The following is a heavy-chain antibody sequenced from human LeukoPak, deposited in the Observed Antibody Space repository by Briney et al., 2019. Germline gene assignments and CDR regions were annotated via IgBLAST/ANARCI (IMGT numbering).Heavy chain of an antibody. V-gene: IGHV5-51*01. J-gene: IGHJ4*02. CDR1: GYSFTNYW. Sequence: GESLKISCKGSGYSFTNYWIGWVRQMPGKGLEWMGIIYPGDSGTRYSPSFQGQVTISADKSISTAYLQWSSLKASDTAMYYCVRHAYYYDSGGYYYLDYWGQGTLVTVSS. CDR2: IYPGDSGT. CDR3: VRHAYYYDSGGYYYLDY. D-gene: IGHD3-22*01.